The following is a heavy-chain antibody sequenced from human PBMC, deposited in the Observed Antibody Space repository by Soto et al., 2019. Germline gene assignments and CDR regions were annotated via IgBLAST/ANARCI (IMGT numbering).Heavy chain of an antibody. D-gene: IGHD2-15*01. CDR1: GGSFSAYY. V-gene: IGHV4-34*01. CDR2: IDHGGST. Sequence: SETLSLTCAVSGGSFSAYYWTWIRQPPGRGLEWIGEIDHGGSTNYNPSLEGRVTMSIDTAKNRFSLNVTSVTAADTAVYYCVRGLRYSGMDVWGQGTTVTVSS. J-gene: IGHJ6*02. CDR3: VRGLRYSGMDV.